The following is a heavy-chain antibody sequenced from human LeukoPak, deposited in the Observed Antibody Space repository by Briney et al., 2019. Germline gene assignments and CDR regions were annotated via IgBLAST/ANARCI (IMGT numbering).Heavy chain of an antibody. J-gene: IGHJ4*02. CDR2: ITAGGGST. V-gene: IGHV3-23*01. Sequence: GGSLRLSRVASGFIFSTYGMSWVRRAPGKGLEWVSTITAGGGSTYYADSVKGRFTISRDNSKNTLYLQMNSLRAEDTAIYYCVKGRYCGGTSCSYFDCWGQGTLVTFSS. CDR1: GFIFSTYG. CDR3: VKGRYCGGTSCSYFDC. D-gene: IGHD2-2*01.